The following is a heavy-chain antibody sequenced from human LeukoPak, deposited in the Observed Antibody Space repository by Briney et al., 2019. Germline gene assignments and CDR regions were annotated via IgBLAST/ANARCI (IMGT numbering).Heavy chain of an antibody. D-gene: IGHD1-7*01. J-gene: IGHJ4*02. V-gene: IGHV3-48*03. CDR3: ARELSGTTSYYFDY. CDR1: VFTLSSYE. CDR2: ISTSGNTR. Sequence: GGSLRLSCAASVFTLSSYEMYWVRQAPGKGLEWVSYISTSGNTRYYADSVKGRFTISRDNAKNSLYLQMNSLRVEDTAVYFYARELSGTTSYYFDYWGQGTLVTVSS.